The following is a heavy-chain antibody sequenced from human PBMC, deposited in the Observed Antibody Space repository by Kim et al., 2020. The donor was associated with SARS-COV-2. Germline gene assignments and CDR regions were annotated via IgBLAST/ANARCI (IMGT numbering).Heavy chain of an antibody. CDR2: INHSGST. D-gene: IGHD6-13*01. CDR1: GGSFSGYY. V-gene: IGHV4-34*01. J-gene: IGHJ6*02. CDR3: ARSGNVRIAAAVPYYYYGMDV. Sequence: SETLSLTCAVYGGSFSGYYWSWIRQPPGKGLEWIGEINHSGSTNYNPSLKSRVTISVDTSKNQFSLKLSSVTAADTAVYYCARSGNVRIAAAVPYYYYGMDVWGQGTTVTVSS.